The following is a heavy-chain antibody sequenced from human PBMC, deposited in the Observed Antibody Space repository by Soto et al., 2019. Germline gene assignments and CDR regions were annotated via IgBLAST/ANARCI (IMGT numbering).Heavy chain of an antibody. Sequence: AGGSLRLSCAASGFTFSSYGMHWVRQAPGKGLEWVAVISYDGSNKYYADSVKGRFTISRDNSKNTLYLQMNSLRAEDTAVYYCAKHGATFSLDAPIDYWGQGTLVTVSS. J-gene: IGHJ4*02. CDR1: GFTFSSYG. V-gene: IGHV3-30*18. D-gene: IGHD1-26*01. CDR2: ISYDGSNK. CDR3: AKHGATFSLDAPIDY.